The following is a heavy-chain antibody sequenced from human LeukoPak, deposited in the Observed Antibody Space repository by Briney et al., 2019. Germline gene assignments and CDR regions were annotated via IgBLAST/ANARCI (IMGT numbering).Heavy chain of an antibody. J-gene: IGHJ4*02. CDR1: GFTFSSYG. CDR3: ATPWTEQWLVPLDY. Sequence: PGGSLRLSCAASGFTFSSYGMHWVRQAPGKGLEWVAVIWYDGSNKYYADSVKGRFTISRDNSKNTLYLQMNSLRAEDTAVYYCATPWTEQWLVPLDYWGQGTWSPSPQ. D-gene: IGHD6-19*01. CDR2: IWYDGSNK. V-gene: IGHV3-30*02.